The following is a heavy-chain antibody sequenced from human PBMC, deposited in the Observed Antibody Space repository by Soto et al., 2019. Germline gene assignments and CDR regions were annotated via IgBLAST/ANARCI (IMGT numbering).Heavy chain of an antibody. CDR3: ASANAVVVAPLDF. CDR1: GFPFSRVA. CDR2: NGGSRGGT. D-gene: IGHD2-15*01. Sequence: ELQLLESGGGLVQPGGSLTLSCTASGFPFSRVAMSWVRQAPGQGLEWVASISANGGSRGGTYYADSVKGRFTISRDNSKNTLYLQVDSLTGADTAVYFCASANAVVVAPLDFWGQGTRVTVSS. V-gene: IGHV3-23*01. J-gene: IGHJ3*01.